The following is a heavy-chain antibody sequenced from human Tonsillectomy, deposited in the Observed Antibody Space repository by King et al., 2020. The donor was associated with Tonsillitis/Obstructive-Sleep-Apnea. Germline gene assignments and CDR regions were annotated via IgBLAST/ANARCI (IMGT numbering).Heavy chain of an antibody. CDR1: GFTFSDYW. CDR2: IDSDGIRT. CDR3: VRDTNKGPTSDAFEI. J-gene: IGHJ3*02. V-gene: IGHV3-74*01. Sequence: VQLVQSGGGLVQPGGSLRLSCAASGFTFSDYWMHWVRQDPGKGLVWVARIDSDGIRTIYADSVKGRFTISRDNGKNTLDLQMNRLGAEDTAVYYCVRDTNKGPTSDAFEIWGQGTMVTVSS. D-gene: IGHD2/OR15-2a*01.